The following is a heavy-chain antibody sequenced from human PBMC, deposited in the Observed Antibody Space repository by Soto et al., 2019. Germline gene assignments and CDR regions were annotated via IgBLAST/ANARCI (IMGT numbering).Heavy chain of an antibody. D-gene: IGHD3-22*01. CDR2: ISGSGGST. J-gene: IGHJ4*02. Sequence: GGSLSHWCAVAEFTFDGCALTWVRQSPGKGLNWVSAISGSGGSTYYADSVKGRFTISRNNSKNTLYLQMNSLRAEDTAVYYCAKDSRVRTIYDSSGYYFDYWGQGTPVPVSS. CDR3: AKDSRVRTIYDSSGYYFDY. V-gene: IGHV3-23*01. CDR1: EFTFDGCA.